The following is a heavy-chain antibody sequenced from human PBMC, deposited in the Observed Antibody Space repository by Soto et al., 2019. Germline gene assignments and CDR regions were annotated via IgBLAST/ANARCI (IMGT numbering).Heavy chain of an antibody. CDR1: GFTFSSFA. CDR3: ARDEGGGYYYGVDY. J-gene: IGHJ4*02. V-gene: IGHV3-30*04. CDR2: MSYDGRLK. Sequence: QVQLVESGGDVVQPGRSLTLSCAASGFTFSSFAMHWVRQAPGKGLEWVAVMSYDGRLKDYGDSVKGRFTISRDNSKNTLYLQMNSMRREDTAVYYCARDEGGGYYYGVDYWGQGMLVTVSP. D-gene: IGHD3-3*01.